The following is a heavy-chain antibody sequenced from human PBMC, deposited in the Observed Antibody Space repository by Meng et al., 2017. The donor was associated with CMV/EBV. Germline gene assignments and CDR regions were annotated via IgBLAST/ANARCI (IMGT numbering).Heavy chain of an antibody. CDR3: ARDQGVGATRTWLAGQDY. D-gene: IGHD1-26*01. CDR1: GYTFTGYY. J-gene: IGHJ4*02. V-gene: IGHV1-2*02. CDR2: INPNSGGT. Sequence: ASVKVSCKASGYTFTGYYMHWVRQAPGQGLEWMGWINPNSGGTNYAQKFQGRVTMTRDTSNSTAYMELSRLRSDDTAVYYCARDQGVGATRTWLAGQDYWGQGTLVTVSS.